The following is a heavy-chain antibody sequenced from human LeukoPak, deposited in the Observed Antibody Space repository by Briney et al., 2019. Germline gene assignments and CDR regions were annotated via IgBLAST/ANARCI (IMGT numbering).Heavy chain of an antibody. D-gene: IGHD3-10*02. J-gene: IGHJ6*04. CDR3: AELGITMIGGV. V-gene: IGHV3-21*01. CDR1: RFTFSSYS. CDR2: ISSSGSYI. Sequence: GGSLRLSCAASRFTFSSYSMNWVRQAPGKGLEWVSSISSSGSYIYYADSVKGRFTISRDNAKNSPYLQMNSLRAEDTAVYYCAELGITMIGGVWGKGTTVTISS.